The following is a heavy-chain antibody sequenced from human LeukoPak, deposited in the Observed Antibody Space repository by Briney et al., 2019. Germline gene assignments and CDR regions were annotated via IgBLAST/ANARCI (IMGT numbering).Heavy chain of an antibody. V-gene: IGHV4-34*01. J-gene: IGHJ4*02. CDR1: GGSFSGYY. CDR3: ARGLRGDYYGSGSRPGYFDY. CDR2: INHSGST. Sequence: PSETLSLTCAVYGGSFSGYYWSWIRQPPGKGLEWIGEINHSGSTNYNPSLKSRVTISVDTSKNQFSLKLSSVTAADTAVYYCARGLRGDYYGSGSRPGYFDYWGQGTLVTVSS. D-gene: IGHD3-10*01.